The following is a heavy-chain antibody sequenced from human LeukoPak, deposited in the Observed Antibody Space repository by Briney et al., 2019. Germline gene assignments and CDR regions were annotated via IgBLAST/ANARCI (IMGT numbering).Heavy chain of an antibody. Sequence: ASVKVSCKASGYTLTDYFMHWVRQARGQGLEWMGWINPNSGATSYAQKFQGRVTMTRDTSISTAYMELSRLRSDDTAVYYCARGNSLMVYDYWGQGSLVTVSS. CDR2: INPNSGAT. V-gene: IGHV1-2*02. CDR3: ARGNSLMVYDY. CDR1: GYTLTDYF. D-gene: IGHD2-8*01. J-gene: IGHJ4*02.